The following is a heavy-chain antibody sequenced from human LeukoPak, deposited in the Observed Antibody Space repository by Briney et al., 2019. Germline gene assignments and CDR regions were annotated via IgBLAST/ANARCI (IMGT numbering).Heavy chain of an antibody. CDR1: GFTVSSNY. CDR2: IYSGGST. Sequence: GGSLRLSCAASGFTVSSNYMSWVRQAPGKGLEWVSVIYSGGSTYYADSVKGRFTISRDNSKNTLYLQMNSLRAEDTAVYYCARETVISGSYDYWGQGTLVTVSS. CDR3: ARETVISGSYDY. J-gene: IGHJ4*02. V-gene: IGHV3-53*01. D-gene: IGHD1-26*01.